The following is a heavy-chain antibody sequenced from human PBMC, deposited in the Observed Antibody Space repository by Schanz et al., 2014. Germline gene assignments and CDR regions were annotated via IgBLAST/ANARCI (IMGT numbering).Heavy chain of an antibody. CDR1: GYTFSSHG. Sequence: QVQVVQSGAELKKPGASVKVSCKASGYTFSSHGIHWLRQAPGQSLEWMGWINTAYGNAKYSANFQARVTISRDTSATATYMELTNLKSEDTAVYYCARDLPYSDGRKCYSDGFAIWGQGTLVTISS. CDR2: INTAYGNA. V-gene: IGHV1-3*04. CDR3: ARDLPYSDGRKCYSDGFAI. J-gene: IGHJ3*02. D-gene: IGHD5-18*01.